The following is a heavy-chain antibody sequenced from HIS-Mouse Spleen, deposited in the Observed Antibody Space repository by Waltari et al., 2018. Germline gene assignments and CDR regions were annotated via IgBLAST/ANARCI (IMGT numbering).Heavy chain of an antibody. J-gene: IGHJ4*02. D-gene: IGHD7-27*01. V-gene: IGHV4-38-2*02. Sequence: QLQELGPGLVKPSETLSLTCTVPGYSISSGYYWVRSRQPPGKGLEWIGSIYHSGSTYYNPSLKSRVTISVDTSKNQFSLKLSSVTAADTAVYYCAREATYSGARYWGQGTLVTVSS. CDR3: AREATYSGARY. CDR1: GYSISSGYY. CDR2: IYHSGST.